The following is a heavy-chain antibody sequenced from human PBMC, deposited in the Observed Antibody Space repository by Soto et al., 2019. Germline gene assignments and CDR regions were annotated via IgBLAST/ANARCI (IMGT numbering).Heavy chain of an antibody. J-gene: IGHJ5*02. Sequence: ASVKVSCKVSGYTLTELSMHWVRQAPGKGLEWMGGFDPEDGETIYAQKFQGRVTMTEDTSTDTAYMELSSLRSEDTAVYYCATPRIKYYGDRFDPWGQGTLVNVSS. CDR1: GYTLTELS. CDR3: ATPRIKYYGDRFDP. D-gene: IGHD4-17*01. V-gene: IGHV1-24*01. CDR2: FDPEDGET.